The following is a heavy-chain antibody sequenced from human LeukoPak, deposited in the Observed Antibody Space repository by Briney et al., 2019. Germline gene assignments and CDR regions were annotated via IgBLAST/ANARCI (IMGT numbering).Heavy chain of an antibody. J-gene: IGHJ4*02. CDR3: AKSFLGGVIVSFDY. V-gene: IGHV3-23*01. Sequence: GGSLRLSCAASGFTFSSYGMSWVRQAPGKGLEWVSAISGTGGTTYYADSVKGRFTISRDNSKNTLYLRMNSLRAEDTAVYYCAKSFLGGVIVSFDYWGQGTLVTVSS. CDR2: ISGTGGTT. D-gene: IGHD3-16*02. CDR1: GFTFSSYG.